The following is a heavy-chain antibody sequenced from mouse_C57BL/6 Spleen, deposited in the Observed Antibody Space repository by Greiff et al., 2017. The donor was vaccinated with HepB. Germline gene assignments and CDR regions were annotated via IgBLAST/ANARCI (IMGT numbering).Heavy chain of an antibody. D-gene: IGHD1-1*01. CDR2: IDPENGDT. V-gene: IGHV14-4*01. Sequence: VQLKESGAELVRPGASVKLSCTASGFNIKDDYMHWVKQRPEQGLEWIGWIDPENGDTEYASKFQGKATITADTSSNTAYLQLSSLTSEDTAVYYCTRTTRDYWGQGTTLTVSS. CDR1: GFNIKDDY. CDR3: TRTTRDY. J-gene: IGHJ2*01.